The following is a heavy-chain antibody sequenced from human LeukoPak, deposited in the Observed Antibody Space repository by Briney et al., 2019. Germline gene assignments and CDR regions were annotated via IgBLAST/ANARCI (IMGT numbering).Heavy chain of an antibody. CDR3: ARAAAHQFDP. J-gene: IGHJ5*02. V-gene: IGHV1-69*06. Sequence: SVKVSCKAFGGTFSSYAISWVRQAPGQGLEWMGGIIPIFGTANYAQKFQGRVTITADKSTSTAYMELSSLRSEDTAVYYCARAAAHQFDPWGQGTLVTVSS. D-gene: IGHD6-13*01. CDR2: IIPIFGTA. CDR1: GGTFSSYA.